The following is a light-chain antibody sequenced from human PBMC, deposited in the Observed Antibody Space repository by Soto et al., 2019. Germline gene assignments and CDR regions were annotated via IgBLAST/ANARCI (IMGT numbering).Light chain of an antibody. CDR1: SSNIENTY. Sequence: QSALTPPPSVSATPGQNDTISCPESSSNIENTYVSWYQRLPGPAPKLIIYDNNKRPSGIPDRFSGSKSGTSATLDISGLQTGDEDDYSWGSWDLRLSTVVVGGGTKVTVL. CDR3: GSWDLRLSTVV. J-gene: IGLJ2*01. V-gene: IGLV1-51*01. CDR2: DNN.